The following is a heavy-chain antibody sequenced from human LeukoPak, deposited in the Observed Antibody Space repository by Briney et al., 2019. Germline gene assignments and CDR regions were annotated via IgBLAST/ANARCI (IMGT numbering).Heavy chain of an antibody. Sequence: GGSLRLSCAASGFTFSSYWMHWVRQAPGKGLVWVSRINSDGSSTSYADSVKGRFTTSRDNDKNTLYLQMNSLRVEDTAVYYCVGGNSYSLCFDYWGQGTLVTVSS. V-gene: IGHV3-74*01. D-gene: IGHD5-18*01. CDR2: INSDGSST. CDR3: VGGNSYSLCFDY. CDR1: GFTFSSYW. J-gene: IGHJ4*02.